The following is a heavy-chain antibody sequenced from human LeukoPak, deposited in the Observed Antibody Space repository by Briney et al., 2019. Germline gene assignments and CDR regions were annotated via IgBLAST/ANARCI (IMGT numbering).Heavy chain of an antibody. CDR2: INPKSGGT. Sequence: ASVTVSCKASGYTFTDYYLHWVRQAPGQGLEWMGWINPKSGGTNYAQKFQGRVTMTRDTSISTAYMELSRLRSDDTAVYYCARDWGFGELLSFQHWGQGTLVTVSS. J-gene: IGHJ1*01. D-gene: IGHD3-10*01. CDR1: GYTFTDYY. CDR3: ARDWGFGELLSFQH. V-gene: IGHV1-2*02.